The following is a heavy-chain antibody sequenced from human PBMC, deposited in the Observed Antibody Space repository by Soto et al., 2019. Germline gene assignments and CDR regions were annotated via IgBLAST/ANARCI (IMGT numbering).Heavy chain of an antibody. V-gene: IGHV3-48*02. CDR2: ISSSSSTI. J-gene: IGHJ4*02. CDR1: GFTFSNYN. CDR3: ASRYYYDSSGYYYPYYY. Sequence: GPLILSCTASGFTFSNYNMNWVRQAPGKGLEWVSSISSSSSTIYYADSVKGRFTISRDNAKNSLYLQMNSLRDEDTAVYYCASRYYYDSSGYYYPYYYWGQGTLVTVSS. D-gene: IGHD3-22*01.